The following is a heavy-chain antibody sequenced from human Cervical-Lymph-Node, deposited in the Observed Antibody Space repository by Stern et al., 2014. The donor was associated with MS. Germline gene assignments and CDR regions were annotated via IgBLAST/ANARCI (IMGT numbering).Heavy chain of an antibody. D-gene: IGHD1-14*01. J-gene: IGHJ3*02. CDR3: ARELPDLNAFDI. CDR2: IYHRGGT. Sequence: QVQLQESGPGLVKPSGTLSLTCAVSGGSISSSNWWSWVRPSPGKGLEWVGGIYHRGGTKYSPSFESRVIISVDKSKNQFSLKLSYVTAADTAVYYCARELPDLNAFDIWGQGTMVTVSS. V-gene: IGHV4-4*02. CDR1: GGSISSSNW.